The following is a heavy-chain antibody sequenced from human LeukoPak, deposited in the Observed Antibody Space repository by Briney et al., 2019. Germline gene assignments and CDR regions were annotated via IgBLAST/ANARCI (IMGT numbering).Heavy chain of an antibody. V-gene: IGHV3-53*01. CDR1: GFTVSSSY. Sequence: GGSLRLSCAASGFTVSSSYMSWVRQAPGKGLEWISIIYHSGSTNYADSVKGRFTISRDNSKNTLFLQMNSLRAEDTAVYYYARRHLTSGSIDSWGQGTLVTVAS. CDR3: ARRHLTSGSIDS. CDR2: IYHSGST. J-gene: IGHJ4*02.